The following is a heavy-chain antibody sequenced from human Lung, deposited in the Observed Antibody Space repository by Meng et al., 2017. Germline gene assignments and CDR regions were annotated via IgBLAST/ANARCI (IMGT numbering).Heavy chain of an antibody. CDR1: GGSFSDYY. D-gene: IGHD4-11*01. Sequence: QVQLQRWGAGLLKPSETLSRTCVVSGGSFSDYYWSWIRQPPGKGLEWIGEINHSGSTNYNPSLESRATISVDTSQNNLSLKLSSVTAADSAVYYCARGPTTMAHDFDYWGQGTLVTVS. CDR3: ARGPTTMAHDFDY. V-gene: IGHV4-34*01. CDR2: INHSGST. J-gene: IGHJ4*02.